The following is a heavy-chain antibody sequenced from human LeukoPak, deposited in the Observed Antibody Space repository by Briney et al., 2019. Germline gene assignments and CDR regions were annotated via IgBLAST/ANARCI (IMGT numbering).Heavy chain of an antibody. J-gene: IGHJ5*02. CDR2: INHSVST. D-gene: IGHD4-11*01. Sequence: PSETLSLTCAVYGGSFSGYSWSWIRQPPGKGLEWIGEINHSVSTNYNPSLKSRVTISVDTSKNQFPLKLTSVTAADTAVYYCARVARWIYSNYGVWFDPWGQGTLVTVSS. V-gene: IGHV4-34*01. CDR1: GGSFSGYS. CDR3: ARVARWIYSNYGVWFDP.